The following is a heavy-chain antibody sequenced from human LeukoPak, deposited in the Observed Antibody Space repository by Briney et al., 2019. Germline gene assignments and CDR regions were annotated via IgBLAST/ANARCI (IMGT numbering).Heavy chain of an antibody. D-gene: IGHD2-2*01. J-gene: IGHJ4*02. CDR3: ARDSPYCSSTSCYGSGDY. Sequence: GGSLRLSCAASGFTFSSYWMSWVRQAPGKGLEWVANIKQDGSEKYYVDSVKGRFTIFRDNAKNSLYLQMNSLRAEDTAVYYCARDSPYCSSTSCYGSGDYWGQGTLVAVSS. V-gene: IGHV3-7*01. CDR2: IKQDGSEK. CDR1: GFTFSSYW.